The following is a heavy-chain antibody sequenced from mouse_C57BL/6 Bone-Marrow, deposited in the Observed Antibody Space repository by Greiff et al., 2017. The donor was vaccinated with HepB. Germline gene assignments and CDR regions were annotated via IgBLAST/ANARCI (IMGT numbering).Heavy chain of an antibody. CDR2: ISDGGSYT. J-gene: IGHJ2*01. D-gene: IGHD1-1*01. CDR1: GFTFSSYA. Sequence: EVQLVESGGGLVKPRGSLKLSCAASGFTFSSYAMSWVRQTPEKRLEWVATISDGGSYTYYPDNVKGRFTISRDNAKNNLYLQMSHLKSEDTAMYYCAREGTTVVYFDYWGQGTTLTVSS. CDR3: AREGTTVVYFDY. V-gene: IGHV5-4*01.